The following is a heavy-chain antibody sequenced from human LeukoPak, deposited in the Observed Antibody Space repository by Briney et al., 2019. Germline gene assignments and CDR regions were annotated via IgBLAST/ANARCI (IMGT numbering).Heavy chain of an antibody. J-gene: IGHJ5*02. CDR3: ARDGCSSTSCAHENWFDP. V-gene: IGHV1-2*02. Sequence: GASVKVSCKASGYTFTGYYMHWVRQAPGQGLEWMGWINPNSGGTNYAQKFQGRVTMTRDTSISTAYMELSRLRSDDTAVYYCARDGCSSTSCAHENWFDPWGQGTLVTVSS. D-gene: IGHD2-2*01. CDR2: INPNSGGT. CDR1: GYTFTGYY.